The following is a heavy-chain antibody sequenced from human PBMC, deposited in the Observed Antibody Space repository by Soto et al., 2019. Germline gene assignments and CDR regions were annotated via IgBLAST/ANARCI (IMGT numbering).Heavy chain of an antibody. CDR3: ARGSSEWELLNAFDI. D-gene: IGHD1-26*01. Sequence: SETLSLTCAVYGGSFSGYYWSWIRQPPGKGLEWIGEINHSGTTNYNPSLKSRVTISVDTSKYLFSLKLSSVTAADTAVYCCARGSSEWELLNAFDIWGQGIMVTVSS. J-gene: IGHJ3*02. CDR1: GGSFSGYY. CDR2: INHSGTT. V-gene: IGHV4-34*01.